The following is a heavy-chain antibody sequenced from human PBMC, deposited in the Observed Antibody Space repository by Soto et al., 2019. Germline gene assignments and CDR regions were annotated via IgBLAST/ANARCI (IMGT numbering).Heavy chain of an antibody. V-gene: IGHV4-59*08. Sequence: QVQLQESSPGLVKPSETLSLTCTVSGGSINSYYWSWIRQSPGKGLECLGYVYCSGSTNCNPALNSRVTISVDTSKNQFSLKLSSVTAADTAVYYCARHEYGLGSRYWGQGTLVTVSS. D-gene: IGHD3-10*01. J-gene: IGHJ4*02. CDR2: VYCSGST. CDR3: ARHEYGLGSRY. CDR1: GGSINSYY.